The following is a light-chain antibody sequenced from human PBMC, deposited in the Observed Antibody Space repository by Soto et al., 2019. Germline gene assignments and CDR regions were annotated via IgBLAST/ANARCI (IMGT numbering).Light chain of an antibody. J-gene: IGLJ1*01. Sequence: QSALTQPPSASGSPGQSVASSCTGTSSDVGGFNYVSWYQQHPGKAPKLMIYEVNKRPSGVPDRFSGSKSGNTASLTVSGLQADDEADDYCSSYAGSSNVFGTGTKVTVL. CDR1: SSDVGGFNY. V-gene: IGLV2-8*01. CDR2: EVN. CDR3: SSYAGSSNV.